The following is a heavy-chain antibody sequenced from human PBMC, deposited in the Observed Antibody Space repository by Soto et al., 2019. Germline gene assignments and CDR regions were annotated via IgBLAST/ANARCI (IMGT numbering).Heavy chain of an antibody. CDR2: ISSSGSTI. J-gene: IGHJ4*02. D-gene: IGHD2-21*01. Sequence: GGSLRLSCAALGFTFSDNYMSWIRQAPGKGLEWVSYISSSGSTIYYADSVKGRFTISRDNAKNSLYLQMNSLRAEDTAVYYCARRENDWETPGPFDYWGQGTLVTVSS. CDR1: GFTFSDNY. CDR3: ARRENDWETPGPFDY. V-gene: IGHV3-11*01.